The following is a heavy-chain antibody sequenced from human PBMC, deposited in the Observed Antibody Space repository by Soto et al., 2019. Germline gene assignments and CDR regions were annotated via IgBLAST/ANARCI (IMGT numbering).Heavy chain of an antibody. D-gene: IGHD6-25*01. J-gene: IGHJ6*01. Sequence: GFLRLSCGSSGFTFSDYYVSWIRQAPAKGLEWVSYISSSSSYTNYADSVKGRFTISRDNAKNSLYLQMNSLRAEETTMHYCARVKGIAARRSHFHYRMKVWPQGSKVTVSS. V-gene: IGHV3-11*05. CDR2: ISSSSSYT. CDR1: GFTFSDYY. CDR3: ARVKGIAARRSHFHYRMKV.